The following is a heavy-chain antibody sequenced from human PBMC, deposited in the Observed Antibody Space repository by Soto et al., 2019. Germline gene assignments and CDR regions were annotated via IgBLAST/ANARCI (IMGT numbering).Heavy chain of an antibody. V-gene: IGHV4-31*11. D-gene: IGHD3-9*01. CDR2: TYYSGST. CDR3: ARRGYFDWLSHFDY. CDR1: GGSISSGDYF. Sequence: SETLSPTCAFSGGSISSGDYFWSWIRQHPGKGLEWIAYTYYSGSTYYNPSLKSRVTISVDTSKNQFSLKLSSVTAADTAVYYCARRGYFDWLSHFDYWGQGTLVTVSS. J-gene: IGHJ4*02.